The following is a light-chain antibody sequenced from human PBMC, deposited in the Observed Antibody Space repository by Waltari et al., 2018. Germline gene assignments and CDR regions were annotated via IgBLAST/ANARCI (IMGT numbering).Light chain of an antibody. CDR2: EVS. V-gene: IGLV2-23*02. CDR3: CSYAGSSTYV. J-gene: IGLJ1*01. CDR1: SSDVGSYNL. Sequence: QSALTQPASVSASPGQSITISCTGTSSDVGSYNLVSWYQQHPGKAPKLMIYEVSKRPSGVSNRCSGSQSGNTASRTISGLQAEDEADYYCCSYAGSSTYVFGTGTKVTVL.